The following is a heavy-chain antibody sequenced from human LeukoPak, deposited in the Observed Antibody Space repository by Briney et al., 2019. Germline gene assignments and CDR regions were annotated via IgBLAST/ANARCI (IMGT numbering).Heavy chain of an antibody. CDR2: ISGGAGST. J-gene: IGHJ4*02. CDR3: AKDRGY. Sequence: GGSLRLSCAASGFTFSTYPMIWVRQAPGKGLEWVSAISGGAGSTYYADSVKGRFTISRDNSKDTLYLQMNSLRAEDTAVYYGAKDRGYWGQETLVTVSS. CDR1: GFTFSTYP. V-gene: IGHV3-23*01.